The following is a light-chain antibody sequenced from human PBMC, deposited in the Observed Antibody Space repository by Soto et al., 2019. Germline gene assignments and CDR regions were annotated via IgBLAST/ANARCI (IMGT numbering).Light chain of an antibody. V-gene: IGLV8-61*01. J-gene: IGLJ3*02. CDR3: CSYAGSYTWV. CDR1: SGSVSTSYH. Sequence: QAVVTQEPSFSVSPGATVTLTCGLSSGSVSTSYHPSWYQQTPGQAPRTLIYSTNTRSSGVPDRFSGSILGNKAALTITGAQADDESDYYCCSYAGSYTWVFGGGTKLTVL. CDR2: STN.